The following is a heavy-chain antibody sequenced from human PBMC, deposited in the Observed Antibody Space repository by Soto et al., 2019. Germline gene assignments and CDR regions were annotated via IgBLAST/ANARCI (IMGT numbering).Heavy chain of an antibody. J-gene: IGHJ4*02. CDR3: AKGGRQWLVTSDFNY. D-gene: IGHD6-19*01. Sequence: GGSLRLSCAASGFSVGSNFMTWVRQAPGKGLEWVSVMKDGGSTNYADSVKGRFTVSRDNSKNTLYLQMNSLRAEDTAVYYCAKGGRQWLVTSDFNYWGQGALVTVSS. CDR2: MKDGGST. CDR1: GFSVGSNF. V-gene: IGHV3-53*05.